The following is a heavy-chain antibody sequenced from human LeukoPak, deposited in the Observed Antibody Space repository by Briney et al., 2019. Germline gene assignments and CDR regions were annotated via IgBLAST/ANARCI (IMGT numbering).Heavy chain of an antibody. V-gene: IGHV3-23*01. CDR1: GFTFSSYG. J-gene: IGHJ4*02. Sequence: PGGSLRLSCAASGFTFSSYGMNWVRQAPGKGLEWVSAISGSGGSTYYADSVKGRFTISRDNSKNTLYLQMNSLRAEDTAVYYCAKLELLVREYYFDYWGQGTLVTVSS. CDR3: AKLELLVREYYFDY. CDR2: ISGSGGST. D-gene: IGHD6-13*01.